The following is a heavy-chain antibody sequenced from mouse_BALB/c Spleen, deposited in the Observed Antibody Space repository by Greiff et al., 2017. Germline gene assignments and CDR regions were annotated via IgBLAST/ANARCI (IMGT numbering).Heavy chain of an antibody. J-gene: IGHJ1*01. CDR3: ARSAIYYGYDWYFDV. D-gene: IGHD2-2*01. CDR2: ISSGGGNT. CDR1: GFTFSSYT. Sequence: EVQLVESGGGLVKPGGSLKLSCAASGFTFSSYTMSWVRQTPEKRLEWVATISSGGGNTYYPDSVKGRFTISRDNAKNNLYLQMSSLRSEDTALYYWARSAIYYGYDWYFDVWGAGTTVTVSS. V-gene: IGHV5-9*03.